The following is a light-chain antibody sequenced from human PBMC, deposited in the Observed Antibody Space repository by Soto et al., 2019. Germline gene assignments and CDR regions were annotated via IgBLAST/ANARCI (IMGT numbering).Light chain of an antibody. V-gene: IGKV1-39*01. CDR3: QQSYSTPIT. CDR2: AAS. Sequence: DIQMTPSPSSLSASVGDRVTITCRASQSISSYLNWYQQKPGKAPKLLIYAASGLQSGVPSRFSGSGSGTVFTVTISSLQPEDFATYYCQQSYSTPITFGQGTRLEIK. J-gene: IGKJ5*01. CDR1: QSISSY.